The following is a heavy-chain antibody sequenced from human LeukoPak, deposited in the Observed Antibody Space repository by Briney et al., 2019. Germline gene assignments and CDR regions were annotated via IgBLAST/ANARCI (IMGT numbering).Heavy chain of an antibody. J-gene: IGHJ4*02. D-gene: IGHD6-13*01. CDR1: GGSISSSSYY. CDR3: ARGTAAADRY. CDR2: IYYSGST. V-gene: IGHV4-39*07. Sequence: SETLSLTCTVSGGSISSSSYYWGWIRQPPGKGLEWIGSIYYSGSTYYNPSLKSRVTISVDTSKNQFSLKLSSVTAADTAVYYCARGTAAADRYWGQGTLVTVSS.